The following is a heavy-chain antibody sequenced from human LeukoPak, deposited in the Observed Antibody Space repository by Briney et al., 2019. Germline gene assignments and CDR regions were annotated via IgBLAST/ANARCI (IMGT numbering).Heavy chain of an antibody. V-gene: IGHV4-39*01. D-gene: IGHD2-2*01. CDR3: ARHLSLGGSTSRFDP. CDR1: GGSISSSSYY. J-gene: IGHJ5*02. CDR2: IYYSGST. Sequence: KASETLSLTCTVSGGSISSSSYYWGWIRQPPGKGLEWIGTIYYSGSTYYNPSLKSRVTISVDTSKNQFSLKLSSVTAADTAMYYCARHLSLGGSTSRFDPWGQGTLVTVSS.